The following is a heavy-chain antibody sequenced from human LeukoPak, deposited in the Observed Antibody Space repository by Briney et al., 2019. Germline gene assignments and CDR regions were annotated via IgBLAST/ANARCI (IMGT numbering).Heavy chain of an antibody. CDR1: GFTFSSYA. V-gene: IGHV3-23*01. J-gene: IGHJ4*02. Sequence: PGGSLRLSCAASGFTFSSYAMTWVRQAPGQGLEWVSGITSGGGTYYADSVKGGFTISRDNSKNTLYVQMNSLRAEDTAVYYCAKSVGSGSYYNNDCWGQGTLVTVSS. CDR2: ITSGGGT. CDR3: AKSVGSGSYYNNDC. D-gene: IGHD3-10*01.